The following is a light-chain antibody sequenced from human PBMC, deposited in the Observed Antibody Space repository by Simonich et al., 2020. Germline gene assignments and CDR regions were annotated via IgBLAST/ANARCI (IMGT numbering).Light chain of an antibody. V-gene: IGLV2-14*01. CDR2: DFS. J-gene: IGLJ2*01. CDR1: NSDVGGYNY. Sequence: QSALTQPASVSGPPGQSITISCPGTNSDVGGYNYVSWYQPTPGKAPTLMIYDFSKRPSGVSNRFSGSKSGNTASLTISGLQAEDEADYYCSSYTSSSTVVFGGGTKLTVL. CDR3: SSYTSSSTVV.